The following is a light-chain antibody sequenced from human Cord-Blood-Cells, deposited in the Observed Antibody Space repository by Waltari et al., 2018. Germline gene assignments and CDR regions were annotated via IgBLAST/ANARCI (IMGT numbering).Light chain of an antibody. CDR3: CSYGGNCTWV. J-gene: IGLJ3*02. CDR1: SSDVGSYNL. V-gene: IGLV2-23*01. Sequence: QSALTQPASVSGSPGQSITISCTGTSSDVGSYNLVSWYQQHPGKAPKHMIYDGHKPPSGVFNRFPCPQVCNPASLKIPGAPAEEEGDYFCCSYGGNCTWVFGGGTKLTVL. CDR2: DGH.